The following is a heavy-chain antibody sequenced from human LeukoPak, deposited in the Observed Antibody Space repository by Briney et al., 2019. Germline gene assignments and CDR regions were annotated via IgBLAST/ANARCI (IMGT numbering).Heavy chain of an antibody. CDR2: INPNSGGT. V-gene: IGHV1-2*02. D-gene: IGHD4-17*01. J-gene: IGHJ4*02. Sequence: GASVKVPCKASGYTFTGYYMHWVRQAPGQGLEWMGWINPNSGGTNYAQKFQGRVTMTRDTSISTAYMELSRLRSDDTAVYYCARAYYGDYYFDYWGQGTLVTVSS. CDR1: GYTFTGYY. CDR3: ARAYYGDYYFDY.